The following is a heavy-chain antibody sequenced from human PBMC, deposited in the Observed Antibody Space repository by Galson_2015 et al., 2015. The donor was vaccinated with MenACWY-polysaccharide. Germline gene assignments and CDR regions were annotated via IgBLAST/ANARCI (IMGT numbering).Heavy chain of an antibody. J-gene: IGHJ4*02. CDR3: ARDRGRHSHGPPYYFDF. D-gene: IGHD5-24*01. CDR1: GDSVSSNPAS. CDR2: TYYRSQWYT. Sequence: CAISGDSVSSNPASWNWIRQSPSRGLEWLGRTYYRSQWYTDYAVSVKSRIAINADASQNQFSLQLNSLTPDDTAVYYCARDRGRHSHGPPYYFDFWGRGTLVTVSS. V-gene: IGHV6-1*01.